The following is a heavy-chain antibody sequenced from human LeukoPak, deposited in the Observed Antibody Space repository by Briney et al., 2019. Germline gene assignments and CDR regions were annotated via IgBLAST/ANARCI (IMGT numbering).Heavy chain of an antibody. V-gene: IGHV1-46*01. CDR2: VNPSGGST. CDR1: GYTFTSYY. J-gene: IGHJ6*03. D-gene: IGHD5-12*01. CDR3: ARGLVVATINYYMDV. Sequence: ASVKVSCKASGYTFTSYYMHWVRQAPGQGLEWMGIVNPSGGSTSYAQKFQGRVTMTRDMSTSTVYMELSSLRSEDTAVYYCARGLVVATINYYMDVWGKGTTVTISS.